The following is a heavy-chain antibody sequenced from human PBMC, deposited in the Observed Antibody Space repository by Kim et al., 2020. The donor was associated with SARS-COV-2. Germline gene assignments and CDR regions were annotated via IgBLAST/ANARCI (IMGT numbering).Heavy chain of an antibody. J-gene: IGHJ4*02. CDR3: ASYSWVGSGDY. Sequence: SSNPSLKKRVTISVDTSKNQFSLKLSSVTAADTAVYYCASYSWVGSGDYWGQGTLVTVSS. D-gene: IGHD4-4*01. V-gene: IGHV4-31*02.